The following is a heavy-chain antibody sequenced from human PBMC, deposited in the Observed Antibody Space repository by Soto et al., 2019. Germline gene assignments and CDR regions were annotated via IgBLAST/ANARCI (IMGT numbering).Heavy chain of an antibody. Sequence: EVQLEESGGDLVQPGGSLRLSCAASGFTLSAYWMTWVRQAPGKGLEWVANINRDGSKKYYLDAVRGRFTSSRDNVGNSLYLQMDSLRADDTALYYCARDVSPGSSSLYLDAFEIWGQGTMVTVSS. CDR2: INRDGSKK. V-gene: IGHV3-7*05. CDR3: ARDVSPGSSSLYLDAFEI. D-gene: IGHD6-13*01. CDR1: GFTLSAYW. J-gene: IGHJ3*02.